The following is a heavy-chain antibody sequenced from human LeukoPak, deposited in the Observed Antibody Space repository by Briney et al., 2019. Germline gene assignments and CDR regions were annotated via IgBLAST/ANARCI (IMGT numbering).Heavy chain of an antibody. CDR3: ARDKSPYQLPPDY. V-gene: IGHV3-20*04. D-gene: IGHD2-2*01. CDR2: IYWNGGST. Sequence: GGSLRLSCAASGFTFDDYGMSWVRQAPGKGLEWVSAIYWNGGSTGYADSVRGRFTISRDNAKNSLYLQMNSLRADDTAWYYCARDKSPYQLPPDYWGQGTLVTVSS. J-gene: IGHJ4*02. CDR1: GFTFDDYG.